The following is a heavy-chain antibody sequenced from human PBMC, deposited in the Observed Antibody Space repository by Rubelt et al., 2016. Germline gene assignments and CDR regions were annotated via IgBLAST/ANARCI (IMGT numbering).Heavy chain of an antibody. J-gene: IGHJ4*02. CDR3: AKEAGDYSEFDS. CDR1: GYTFTSYG. Sequence: QVQLVQSGAEVKKPGASVKVSCKASGYTFTSYGISWVRQAPGQGLEWMGWISAYNGNTNYAQRLQGRVTLTTDASTSTAYMELTSLTSDDTAVYYCAKEAGDYSEFDSWGQGTLVTVSS. CDR2: ISAYNGNT. D-gene: IGHD2-15*01. V-gene: IGHV1-18*01.